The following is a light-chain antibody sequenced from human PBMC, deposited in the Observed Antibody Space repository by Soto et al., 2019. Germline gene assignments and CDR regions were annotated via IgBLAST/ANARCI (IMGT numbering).Light chain of an antibody. Sequence: EIVLIHSPATLSSSPGERTTVSFRASQSVSSYLAWYQQKPGQAPRLLIYDASNRATGIPARFSGSGSGTDYPLTISSLAPEGFAVYYCQQRSTTSTFGQGTLVDIK. CDR3: QQRSTTST. CDR1: QSVSSY. CDR2: DAS. V-gene: IGKV3-11*01. J-gene: IGKJ1*01.